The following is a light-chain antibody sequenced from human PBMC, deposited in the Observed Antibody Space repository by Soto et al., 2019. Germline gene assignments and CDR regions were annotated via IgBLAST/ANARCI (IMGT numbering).Light chain of an antibody. CDR1: SSDVGSYNL. J-gene: IGLJ2*01. CDR2: EGS. V-gene: IGLV2-23*03. Sequence: QSALTQPASVSGSPGQSMTISCTGTSSDVGSYNLVSWYQQHPGKAPKLMIYEGSKWPSGVSNRFSGSKSGNTASLTISGLQAEDEADYYCCSYAGSSTFHVVFGGGTKLTVL. CDR3: CSYAGSSTFHVV.